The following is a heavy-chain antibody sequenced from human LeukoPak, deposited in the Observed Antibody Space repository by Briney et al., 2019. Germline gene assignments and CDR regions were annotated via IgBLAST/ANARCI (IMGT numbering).Heavy chain of an antibody. Sequence: PSETLSLTCSVSGGSISSYYWSWIRQPPGKGLEWIGEINHSGSTNYNPSLKSRVTMSLDTSKNQFSLKLSSVTAADTAVYYCARVLTTVTTTLKYFDYWGQGTLVTVSS. CDR3: ARVLTTVTTTLKYFDY. CDR1: GGSISSYY. CDR2: INHSGST. J-gene: IGHJ4*02. D-gene: IGHD4-17*01. V-gene: IGHV4-34*01.